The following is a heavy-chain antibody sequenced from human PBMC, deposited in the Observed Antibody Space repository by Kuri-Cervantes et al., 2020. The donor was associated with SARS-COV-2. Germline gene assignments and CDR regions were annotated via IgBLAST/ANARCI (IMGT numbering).Heavy chain of an antibody. D-gene: IGHD1-26*01. V-gene: IGHV4-39*01. CDR3: ARHNIGTYVRTAFDI. CDR2: IYSSGST. J-gene: IGHJ3*02. CDR1: GGSISSSIYY. Sequence: SETLSLTCTVSGGSISSSIYYWGWIRQSPEMGLEYIGSIYSSGSTYCNPSLKSRVSISIDTSKNQFSLKVSSVTAADTAVYYCARHNIGTYVRTAFDIWGQGTMVPSPQ.